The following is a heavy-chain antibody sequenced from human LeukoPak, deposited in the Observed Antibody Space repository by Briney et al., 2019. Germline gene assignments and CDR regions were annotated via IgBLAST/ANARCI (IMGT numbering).Heavy chain of an antibody. D-gene: IGHD2-2*02. V-gene: IGHV3-7*01. CDR3: ARDEGYCTSTSCYTKHDY. CDR2: IKQDGSEK. J-gene: IGHJ4*02. Sequence: GGSLRLSCAASGFTFSSYAMSWVRQAPGKGLEWVANIKQDGSEKYYVDSVKGRFTISRDNAKNSLYLQMNSLRAEDTAVYYCARDEGYCTSTSCYTKHDYWGQGTLVTVSS. CDR1: GFTFSSYA.